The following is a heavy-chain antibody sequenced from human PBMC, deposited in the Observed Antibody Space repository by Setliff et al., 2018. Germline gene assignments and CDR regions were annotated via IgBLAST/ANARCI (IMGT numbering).Heavy chain of an antibody. J-gene: IGHJ4*02. CDR2: IWSDGNTT. CDR3: ARTCSGSGCYAGLES. V-gene: IGHV3-33*08. CDR1: GFTFSTHA. Sequence: GGSLRLSCAASGFTFSTHAMHWARQAPGKGLDWVAMIWSDGNTTYYADSVKGRFTVSRDNSKNTLYLQMNSLRPEDTAVYYCARTCSGSGCYAGLESWGQGTPVTVSS. D-gene: IGHD2-15*01.